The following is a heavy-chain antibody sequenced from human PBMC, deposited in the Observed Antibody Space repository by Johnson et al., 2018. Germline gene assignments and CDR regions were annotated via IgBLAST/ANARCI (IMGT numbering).Heavy chain of an antibody. Sequence: EVQLLETGGGVVQPGRSLRLSCAASGFTFSSYAMSWVRQAPGKGLEWVSAISGSGGSTYYADSVKGRFTISRDNAKNTLYLQMNSLRAGDTAVYYCARAENYYYYYMYVWGKGTTVTVSS. CDR2: ISGSGGST. CDR1: GFTFSSYA. V-gene: IGHV3-23*01. J-gene: IGHJ6*03. CDR3: ARAENYYYYYMYV.